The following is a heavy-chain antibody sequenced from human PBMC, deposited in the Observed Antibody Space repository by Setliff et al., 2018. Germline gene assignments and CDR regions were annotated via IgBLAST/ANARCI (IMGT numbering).Heavy chain of an antibody. CDR3: ARTGTTYYYSCMDV. V-gene: IGHV4-59*08. CDR2: VSYGGST. D-gene: IGHD3-22*01. J-gene: IGHJ6*03. CDR1: GAAISTYH. Sequence: SETLSLTCAVSGAAISTYHWSWLRQPPGKGLEWIGYVSYGGSTKYNPSLESRVTISLDAPRNQFSLKLTSVTAADTAVYYCARTGTTYYYSCMDVWGKGTTVTVSS.